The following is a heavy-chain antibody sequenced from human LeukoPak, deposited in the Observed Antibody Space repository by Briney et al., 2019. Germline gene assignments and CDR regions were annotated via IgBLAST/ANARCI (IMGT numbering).Heavy chain of an antibody. J-gene: IGHJ4*02. Sequence: SETLSLTCTVSGGSISSTDHYWSWIRQPPGKTLEGIASIHYSGSTYYNPSLKSPITMSVDTSKIQFSLNLSSVTAADMAIYYCARHRCSSRGGSGYSQGGFDYWGQGTLVTLSS. CDR3: ARHRCSSRGGSGYSQGGFDY. CDR1: GGSISSTDHY. V-gene: IGHV4-39*01. CDR2: IHYSGST. D-gene: IGHD3-22*01.